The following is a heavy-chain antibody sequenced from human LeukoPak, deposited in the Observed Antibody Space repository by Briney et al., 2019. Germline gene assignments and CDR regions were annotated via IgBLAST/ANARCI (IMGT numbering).Heavy chain of an antibody. CDR1: GFTFSSYW. CDR2: INSDGSST. Sequence: PGGSLRLSCAASGFTFSSYWMHWVRQAPGKGLVWVSRINSDGSSTSYADSVKGRFTISRDNAKNTLYLQMNSLRAEDTAVYYCGRDKGLLQPTGDAFDIWGQGTMVTVSS. V-gene: IGHV3-74*01. D-gene: IGHD5-24*01. CDR3: GRDKGLLQPTGDAFDI. J-gene: IGHJ3*02.